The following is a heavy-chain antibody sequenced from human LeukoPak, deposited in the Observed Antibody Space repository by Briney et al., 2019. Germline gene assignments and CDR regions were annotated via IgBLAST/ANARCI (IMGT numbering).Heavy chain of an antibody. J-gene: IGHJ5*02. CDR1: GFSLTATGMR. V-gene: IGHV2-70*04. Sequence: ESGPALVKPTQTLTLTCTFSGFSLTATGMRVSWIRQPPGKALEWLARIDWDDDKFYSTSLKTRLTISQDTSKNQVVLTMTNMDPVDTATYYCARLQGATIGAKWFDPWGQGTLVTVSS. D-gene: IGHD4/OR15-4a*01. CDR3: ARLQGATIGAKWFDP. CDR2: IDWDDDK.